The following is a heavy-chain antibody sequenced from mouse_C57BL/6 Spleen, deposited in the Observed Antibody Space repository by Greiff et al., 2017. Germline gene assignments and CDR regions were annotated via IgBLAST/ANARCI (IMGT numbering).Heavy chain of an antibody. V-gene: IGHV10-1*01. Sequence: EVKVVESGGGLVQPKGSLKLSCAASGFSFNTYAMNWVRQAPGKGLEWVARIRSKSNNYATYYADSVKDRFTISRDDSESMLYLQMNNLKTEDTAMYYCVRHRDYDGAWFAYWGQGTLVTVSA. CDR1: GFSFNTYA. CDR2: IRSKSNNYAT. J-gene: IGHJ3*01. CDR3: VRHRDYDGAWFAY. D-gene: IGHD2-4*01.